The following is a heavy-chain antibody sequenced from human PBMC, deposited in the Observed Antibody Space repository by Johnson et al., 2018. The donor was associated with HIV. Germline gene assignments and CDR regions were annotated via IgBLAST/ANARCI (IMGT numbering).Heavy chain of an antibody. CDR2: ISYDGSNK. Sequence: QVQLVESGGGVVRPGGSLRLSCAASGFTFSSYAMHWVRQAPGKGLEWVAVISYDGSNKYYADSVKGRFTISRDNAKNSLYLQMNSLRAEDTAVYYCAREIIAAADDIWGQGTMVTVSS. CDR3: AREIIAAADDI. D-gene: IGHD6-13*01. V-gene: IGHV3-30*04. CDR1: GFTFSSYA. J-gene: IGHJ3*02.